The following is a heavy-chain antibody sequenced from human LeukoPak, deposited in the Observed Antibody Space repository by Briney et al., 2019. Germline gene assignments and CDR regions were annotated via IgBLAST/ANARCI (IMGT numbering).Heavy chain of an antibody. J-gene: IGHJ4*02. CDR3: ARDKYGDHPDY. V-gene: IGHV4-59*01. D-gene: IGHD4-17*01. Sequence: SETLSLTCTVSGGSISSYYWSWIRQPPGKGLEWIGYIYYSGSTNYNPSLKSRVTISVDTSKNQFSLKLNSVTAADTAVYYCARDKYGDHPDYWGQGTLVTVSS. CDR1: GGSISSYY. CDR2: IYYSGST.